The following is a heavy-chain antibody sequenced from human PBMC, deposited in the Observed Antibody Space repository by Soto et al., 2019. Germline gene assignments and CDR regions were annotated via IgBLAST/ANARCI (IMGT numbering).Heavy chain of an antibody. V-gene: IGHV3-53*01. J-gene: IGHJ4*02. CDR3: ARVTDSSGYDDY. Sequence: GGSLRLSCAASGFTVSSNYMSWVRQAPGKGLEWVSVIYSGGSTYYADSVKGRFTISRDNSKNTLYLQMNSLRAEDTAVYYCARVTDSSGYDDYWGQGTLVTVSS. D-gene: IGHD3-22*01. CDR2: IYSGGST. CDR1: GFTVSSNY.